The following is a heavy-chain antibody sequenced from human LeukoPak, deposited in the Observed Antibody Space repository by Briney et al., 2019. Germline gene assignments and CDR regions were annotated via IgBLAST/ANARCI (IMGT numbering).Heavy chain of an antibody. CDR3: AAGLCSSSWYEGEFDY. J-gene: IGHJ4*02. CDR2: IVVGSGNT. D-gene: IGHD6-13*01. V-gene: IGHV1-58*02. CDR1: GFTFTSSA. Sequence: SVKVSCKASGFTFTSSAMQWVRQARGQRLEWIGRIVVGSGNTNYAQKFQERVTITRDMSTSTAYMELSSLRSEDTAVYYCAAGLCSSSWYEGEFDYWGQGTLVTVSS.